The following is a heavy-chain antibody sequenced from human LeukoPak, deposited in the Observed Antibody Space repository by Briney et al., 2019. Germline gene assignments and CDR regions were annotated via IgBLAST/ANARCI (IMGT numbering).Heavy chain of an antibody. Sequence: PGGSLRLSCAASGFSFSSYLISWVRQAPGKGLEWVSTISGNGGGTYYADSVKGRFTISRDNSKNTLYLQMNSLRAEDTALYYCARRLCSGGSCSSFDYRGQGTLVTVSS. CDR1: GFSFSSYL. CDR2: ISGNGGGT. J-gene: IGHJ4*02. V-gene: IGHV3-23*01. D-gene: IGHD2-15*01. CDR3: ARRLCSGGSCSSFDY.